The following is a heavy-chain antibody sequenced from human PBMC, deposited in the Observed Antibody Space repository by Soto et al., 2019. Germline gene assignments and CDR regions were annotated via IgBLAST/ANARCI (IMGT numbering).Heavy chain of an antibody. CDR3: ATSYGSGSRAFDY. Sequence: QVQLVQSGAEVKKPGSSVKVSCKASGDTFSFYTINWVRQAPGQGLQWVGRTIPVLGLSNYEQKFQDRVTITADKSTATAYMILSSRRSDDTAVYYCATSYGSGSRAFDYWGQGTLVTVSS. CDR2: TIPVLGLS. D-gene: IGHD3-10*01. J-gene: IGHJ4*02. CDR1: GDTFSFYT. V-gene: IGHV1-69*02.